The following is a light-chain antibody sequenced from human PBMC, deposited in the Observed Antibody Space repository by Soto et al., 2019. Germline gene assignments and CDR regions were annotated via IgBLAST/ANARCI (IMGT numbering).Light chain of an antibody. CDR1: QSVSSSY. CDR3: QQYGSSPQT. J-gene: IGKJ1*01. V-gene: IGKV3-20*01. CDR2: GAS. Sequence: EIVLTQSPGTLSLSPGERATLSCRASQSVSSSYLAWYQQKPGQAPRLLIYGASSRATGIPDRFSGSGSGTDSTLTISRLEPEDFAVYYCQQYGSSPQTFGQGPKVEIK.